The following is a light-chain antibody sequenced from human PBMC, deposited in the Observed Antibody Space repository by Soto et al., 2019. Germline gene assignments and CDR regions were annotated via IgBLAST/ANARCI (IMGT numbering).Light chain of an antibody. CDR3: QQRSNWPPWT. J-gene: IGKJ1*01. CDR2: DAS. V-gene: IGKV3-11*01. CDR1: QSVSSY. Sequence: EIVLTQSPATLSLSPGERATLSCRASQSVSSYLAWYQQKTGQDPRLLIYDASNRATGIPARFSGSGSGTDFTLTISSLEPEDFAVYYCQQRSNWPPWTFGQGTKVEIK.